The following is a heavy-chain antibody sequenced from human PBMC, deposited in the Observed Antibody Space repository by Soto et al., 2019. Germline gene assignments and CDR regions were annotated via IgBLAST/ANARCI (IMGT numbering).Heavy chain of an antibody. V-gene: IGHV1-3*01. CDR3: ARVQAGAGWYVYWFDP. Sequence: QGQLVQSGAEVKKPGASVKVSCKASGYIFNNHAIHWVRQAPGQRLEWMGWIYAGNGNTKYSEHFEGRVTFSRATVATTVYMELSSLTSEDTAIYYCARVQAGAGWYVYWFDPWGQGSLVGVSS. D-gene: IGHD6-19*01. J-gene: IGHJ5*02. CDR2: IYAGNGNT. CDR1: GYIFNNHA.